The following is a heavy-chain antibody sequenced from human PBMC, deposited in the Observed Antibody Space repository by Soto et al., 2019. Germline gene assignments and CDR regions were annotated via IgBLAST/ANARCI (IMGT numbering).Heavy chain of an antibody. V-gene: IGHV3-33*01. D-gene: IGHD2-2*02. CDR1: GFSFSSYD. CDR3: ARDFGESNPTYQLLYPDWFDT. Sequence: PEGSLRLSCAASGFSFSSYDMHWVRQAPGKGLEWVAVIWYDGSNKYYADSVKDRFTISGDNSKNTLYLQMNGLRAEDTAVYYCARDFGESNPTYQLLYPDWFDTWGQGTLVTVSS. J-gene: IGHJ5*01. CDR2: IWYDGSNK.